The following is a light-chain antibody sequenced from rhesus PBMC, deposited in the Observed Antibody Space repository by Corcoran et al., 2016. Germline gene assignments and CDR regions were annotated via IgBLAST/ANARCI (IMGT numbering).Light chain of an antibody. V-gene: IGKV1-74*01. CDR1: ENVNNY. Sequence: DIQMTQSPSSLSASVGDRVTITCRASENVNNYLNWYQQKPGKAPKLLIDKASNLQSGVPSRVSGSGSGTDYTFTISSLQPEDVATYYCQHVYTIPPTFGGGTKVEIK. CDR3: QHVYTIPPT. CDR2: KAS. J-gene: IGKJ4*01.